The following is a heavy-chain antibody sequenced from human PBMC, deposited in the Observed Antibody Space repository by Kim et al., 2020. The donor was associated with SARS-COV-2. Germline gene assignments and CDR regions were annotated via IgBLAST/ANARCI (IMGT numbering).Heavy chain of an antibody. V-gene: IGHV3-15*01. Sequence: GGTTDCAAPVKGRFTSSRDDSKNTLYRQMNSLKTEDTAVYYCTAGATADYWGQGTLVTVSS. CDR3: TAGATADY. D-gene: IGHD1-26*01. J-gene: IGHJ4*02. CDR2: GGTT.